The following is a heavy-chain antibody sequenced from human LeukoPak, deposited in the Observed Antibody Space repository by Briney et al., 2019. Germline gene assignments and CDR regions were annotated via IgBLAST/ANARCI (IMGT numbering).Heavy chain of an antibody. CDR1: GFAFNNYV. D-gene: IGHD2-15*01. CDR2: ISASGDST. V-gene: IGHV3-23*01. Sequence: PGGSLRLSCAASGFAFNNYVMTWVRQAPGKGLDWFSAISASGDSTYYADSVKGRFIISRDNSENTLHLHMNSLKAEDTAVYYCAKVEGYCSGGTCYEPFDYWGQGTLVTVSS. J-gene: IGHJ4*02. CDR3: AKVEGYCSGGTCYEPFDY.